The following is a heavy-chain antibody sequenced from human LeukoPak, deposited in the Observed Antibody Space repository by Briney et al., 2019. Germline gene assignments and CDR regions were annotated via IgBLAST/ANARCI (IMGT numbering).Heavy chain of an antibody. D-gene: IGHD3-10*01. CDR3: ARQSGSHPDPLGY. V-gene: IGHV3-21*01. Sequence: GGSLRLSCAASGFTFSTYSMKWVRQPPGRGLEWVSSISSGSSYIYYADSVKGRFTISRDNAKNSLYLQMNSLRAEDTAVYYCARQSGSHPDPLGYWGLGTLVTVSS. J-gene: IGHJ4*02. CDR2: ISSGSSYI. CDR1: GFTFSTYS.